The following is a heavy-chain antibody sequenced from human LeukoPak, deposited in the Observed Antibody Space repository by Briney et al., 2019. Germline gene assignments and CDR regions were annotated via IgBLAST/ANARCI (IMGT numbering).Heavy chain of an antibody. Sequence: RASVKVSCKASGYTFTGYYMHWVRQAPGQGLEWMGWINPNSGGTNSAQKFQGRVTMTRDTSISTAYMELSRLRSDDTAVYYCARGGYYDSSGYYYPFDYWGQGTLVTVSS. CDR3: ARGGYYDSSGYYYPFDY. V-gene: IGHV1-2*02. J-gene: IGHJ4*02. D-gene: IGHD3-22*01. CDR2: INPNSGGT. CDR1: GYTFTGYY.